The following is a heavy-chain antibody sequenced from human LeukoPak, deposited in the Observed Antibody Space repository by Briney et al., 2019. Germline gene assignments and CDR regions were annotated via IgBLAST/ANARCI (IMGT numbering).Heavy chain of an antibody. D-gene: IGHD3-22*01. Sequence: SETLSLTCTVSGGSISSYYWSWIRQPPGKGLEWIGYIYYSGSTNYNPSLKSRVTISVDTSKNQFSLKLSSVTAADTAVYYCARHQNGWLRRQAEAFDIWGQGTMVTVSS. CDR2: IYYSGST. CDR3: ARHQNGWLRRQAEAFDI. J-gene: IGHJ3*02. CDR1: GGSISSYY. V-gene: IGHV4-59*08.